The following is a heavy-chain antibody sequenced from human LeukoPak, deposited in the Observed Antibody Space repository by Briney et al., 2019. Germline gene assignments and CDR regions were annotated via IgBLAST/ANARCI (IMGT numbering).Heavy chain of an antibody. Sequence: GASVKVSCKVSGYTLTELSMHWVRQAPGKGLEWMGGFDPEDGETIYAQKFQGRVTMTEDTSTDTAYMELSSLRSEDTAVYYCARSSSSSWYELYFDYWGQGTLVTVSS. V-gene: IGHV1-24*01. CDR3: ARSSSSSWYELYFDY. D-gene: IGHD6-13*01. J-gene: IGHJ4*02. CDR1: GYTLTELS. CDR2: FDPEDGET.